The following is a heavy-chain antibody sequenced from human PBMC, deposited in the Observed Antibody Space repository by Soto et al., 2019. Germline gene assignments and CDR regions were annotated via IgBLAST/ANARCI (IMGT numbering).Heavy chain of an antibody. J-gene: IGHJ5*02. V-gene: IGHV1-69*01. CDR3: ARDPSTVNKLIGVWFDP. D-gene: IGHD4-4*01. CDR2: IKPVSDTT. Sequence: QIRLVQSGSEVAKPGSSVRVSCKASGDTFGRFNINWVRQAPGQGLEWMGGIKPVSDTTNYAPRFQGRVTFTADASTDTAYMDLSSLRSEDTAIYYCARDPSTVNKLIGVWFDPWGQGTLVTVSS. CDR1: GDTFGRFN.